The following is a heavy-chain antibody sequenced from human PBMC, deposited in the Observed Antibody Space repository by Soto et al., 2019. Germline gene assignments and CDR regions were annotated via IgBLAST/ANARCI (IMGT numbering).Heavy chain of an antibody. Sequence: GGSLRLSCAASGFTFRSYGLSWVRQAPGKGLEWVSDISGSGSITNYADSVKGRFTISRDNSNNTLFLQMNSLRAEDTAVYYCAKGGVAAARGYFDYWGQGTLVTVSS. V-gene: IGHV3-23*01. D-gene: IGHD6-13*01. J-gene: IGHJ4*02. CDR3: AKGGVAAARGYFDY. CDR2: ISGSGSIT. CDR1: GFTFRSYG.